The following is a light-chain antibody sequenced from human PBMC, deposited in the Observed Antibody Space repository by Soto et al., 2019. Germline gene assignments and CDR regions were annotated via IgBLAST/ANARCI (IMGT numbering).Light chain of an antibody. J-gene: IGKJ4*01. CDR1: QSVNSN. CDR2: GAS. V-gene: IGKV3-15*01. Sequence: EKVMTQPPAALSVSPGERAPLSSMASQSVNSNLAWYQHQAGQAPRLLLYGASTRATGIPARFSGSAAGTEFTLTISSLQSEDSAVYYCQQYNDWPLTFGGGTKVEIK. CDR3: QQYNDWPLT.